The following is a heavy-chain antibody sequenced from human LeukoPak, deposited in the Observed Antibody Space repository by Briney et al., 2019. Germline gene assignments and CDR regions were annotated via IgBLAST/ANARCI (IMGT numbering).Heavy chain of an antibody. D-gene: IGHD2-15*01. Sequence: GESLKTSCKGSGYSFTSYWIGWVRQMPGKGLEWMGIIYPGDSDTRYSPSFQGQVTISADKSISTAYLQWSSLKASDTAMYYCARQEGYCSGGSCSGPFDYWGQGTLVTVSS. J-gene: IGHJ4*02. CDR1: GYSFTSYW. CDR2: IYPGDSDT. V-gene: IGHV5-51*01. CDR3: ARQEGYCSGGSCSGPFDY.